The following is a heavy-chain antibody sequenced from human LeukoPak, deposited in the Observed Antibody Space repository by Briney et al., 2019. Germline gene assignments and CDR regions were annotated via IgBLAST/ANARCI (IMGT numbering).Heavy chain of an antibody. J-gene: IGHJ3*02. Sequence: PGRSLRLSCAASGFTFSSYGMHWVRQAPGKGLEGVAGIPYDENNKYYAASVKGRFTISRDNSKNALYLQMNSLRAEDTAVYYCAKDLLTGNDAFDIWGQGTMVTVSS. V-gene: IGHV3-30*18. CDR1: GFTFSSYG. CDR3: AKDLLTGNDAFDI. D-gene: IGHD7-27*01. CDR2: IPYDENNK.